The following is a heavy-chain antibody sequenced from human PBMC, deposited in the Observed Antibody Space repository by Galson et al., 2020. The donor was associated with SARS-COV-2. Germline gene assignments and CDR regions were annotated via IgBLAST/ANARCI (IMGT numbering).Heavy chain of an antibody. Sequence: QAGGYLRLSCAASGFTFSSYGMHWVRQAPGKGLEWVAVIWYDGSNKYYADSVKGRFTISRDNSKNTLYLQMNSLRAEDTAVYYCARDLAVAGTGDDYWGQGTLVTVSS. CDR1: GFTFSSYG. D-gene: IGHD6-19*01. CDR3: ARDLAVAGTGDDY. CDR2: IWYDGSNK. J-gene: IGHJ4*02. V-gene: IGHV3-33*01.